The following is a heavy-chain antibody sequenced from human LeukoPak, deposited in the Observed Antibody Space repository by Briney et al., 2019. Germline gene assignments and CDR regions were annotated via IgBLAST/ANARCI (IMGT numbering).Heavy chain of an antibody. CDR2: ISYSGST. CDR3: ARDWAGKYYYGMDV. V-gene: IGHV4-31*03. Sequence: SETLSLTCTVSGGSISSGGYYWSWIRQHPGKGLEWIGYISYSGSTYYNPSLKSRVTISVDTSKNQFSLKLSSVTAADTAVYYCARDWAGKYYYGMDVWGQGTTVTVSS. CDR1: GGSISSGGYY. J-gene: IGHJ6*02. D-gene: IGHD6-19*01.